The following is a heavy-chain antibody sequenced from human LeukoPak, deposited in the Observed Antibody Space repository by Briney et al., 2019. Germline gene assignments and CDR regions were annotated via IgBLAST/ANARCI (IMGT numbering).Heavy chain of an antibody. Sequence: PSQTLSLTCTVSGGSISSDVYYWSWIRQPAGKGLEWIGRIYTSGSTNYNPSLKSRVAISVDTSKNQFSLKLSSVTAADTAVYYCARTYCSSTSCYGFFDYWGQGTLVTVSS. CDR2: IYTSGST. CDR1: GGSISSDVYY. V-gene: IGHV4-61*02. J-gene: IGHJ4*02. CDR3: ARTYCSSTSCYGFFDY. D-gene: IGHD2-2*01.